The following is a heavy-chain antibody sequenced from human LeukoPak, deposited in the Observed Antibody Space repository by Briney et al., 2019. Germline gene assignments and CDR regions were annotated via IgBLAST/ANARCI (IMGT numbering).Heavy chain of an antibody. Sequence: GGSPRLSCAASGFTSTSDCMSCVRQAPGKGLEWVSAISGSGGSTYNADSVKGRFTISRDNSKNTLYLQMNSLRTDDTAVYYCVKDRDTIPSWHFDIWGRGTLVTVSS. V-gene: IGHV3-23*01. CDR2: ISGSGGST. CDR1: GFTSTSDC. D-gene: IGHD5-24*01. CDR3: VKDRDTIPSWHFDI. J-gene: IGHJ2*01.